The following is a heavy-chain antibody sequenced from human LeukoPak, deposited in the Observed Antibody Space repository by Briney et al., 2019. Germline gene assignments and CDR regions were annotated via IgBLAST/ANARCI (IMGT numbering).Heavy chain of an antibody. V-gene: IGHV3-30-3*01. D-gene: IGHD3-3*01. Sequence: GGSLRLSCAASGFTFSSYAMHWVRQAPGKGLEWVAVISYDGSNKYYADSVKGRFTISRDNSKNTLYLQMNGLRPEDTAVYFCAKGLREWIDAFDIWGQGTMVTVSS. CDR1: GFTFSSYA. CDR3: AKGLREWIDAFDI. J-gene: IGHJ3*02. CDR2: ISYDGSNK.